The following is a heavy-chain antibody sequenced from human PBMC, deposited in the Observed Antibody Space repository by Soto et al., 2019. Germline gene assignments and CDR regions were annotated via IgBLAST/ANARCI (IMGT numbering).Heavy chain of an antibody. D-gene: IGHD3-3*01. CDR2: ISGSGGST. CDR3: AKDRLLDDFWSGYSDPFDY. Sequence: GGSLRLSCAASGFTFSNYAMSWVRQAPGKGLEWVSAISGSGGSTYYADSVKGRFTISRDNSKNTLYLQMNSLRAEDTAVYYCAKDRLLDDFWSGYSDPFDYWGQGTLVTVSS. J-gene: IGHJ4*02. CDR1: GFTFSNYA. V-gene: IGHV3-23*01.